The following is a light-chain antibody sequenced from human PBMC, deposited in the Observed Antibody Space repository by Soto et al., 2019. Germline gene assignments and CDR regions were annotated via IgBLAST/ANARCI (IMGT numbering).Light chain of an antibody. J-gene: IGKJ5*01. CDR1: QSVRSS. Sequence: ELVMTQSPATLSVSLGERATLSCRASQSVRSSLAWYQQKPGQAPRLLIYDASTRAPGIPARFSGSGSGTELTLTISSLQSDDFAVYHCQQYNNWPPTFGHGTRLEI. V-gene: IGKV3-15*01. CDR2: DAS. CDR3: QQYNNWPPT.